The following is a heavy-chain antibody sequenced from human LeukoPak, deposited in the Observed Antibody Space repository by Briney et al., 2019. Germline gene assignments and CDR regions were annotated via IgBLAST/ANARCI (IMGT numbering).Heavy chain of an antibody. CDR2: TYYRSKWYN. D-gene: IGHD5-18*01. Sequence: SQTLSLTCAISGDSVSSNSAAWNWIRRSPSRGLEWLGRTYYRSKWYNDYAVSVKSRITINPDTSKNQFSLQLNSVTPEDTAVYYCARDLDVDTAEYYYYYGMDVWGQGTTVTVSS. V-gene: IGHV6-1*01. CDR3: ARDLDVDTAEYYYYYGMDV. CDR1: GDSVSSNSAA. J-gene: IGHJ6*02.